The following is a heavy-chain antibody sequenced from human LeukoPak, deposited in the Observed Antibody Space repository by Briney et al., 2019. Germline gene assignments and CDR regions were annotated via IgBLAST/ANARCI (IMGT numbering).Heavy chain of an antibody. CDR3: ARGPSVDP. V-gene: IGHV3-23*01. J-gene: IGHJ5*02. D-gene: IGHD3-16*01. Sequence: GGSPRLSCAASGFTFSSYAMSWVRQAPGKGLEWVSGISGSGGSTYYADSVKGRFTISRDNAKNSLYLQMNSLRAEDTALYYCARGPSVDPWGQETLDTVSS. CDR1: GFTFSSYA. CDR2: ISGSGGST.